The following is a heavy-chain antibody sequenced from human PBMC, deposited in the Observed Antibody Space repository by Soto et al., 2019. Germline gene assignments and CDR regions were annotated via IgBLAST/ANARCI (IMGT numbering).Heavy chain of an antibody. CDR3: ARENIVVVPAAITVGGSGMDV. Sequence: QVQLVQSGAEVKKPGSSVKVSCKASGGTFSSYTISWVRQAPGQGLEWMGRIIPILGIANYAQKFQGRVTITADKSTSTADMELNSLRSEDTAVYYCARENIVVVPAAITVGGSGMDVWGQGTTVTVSS. CDR2: IIPILGIA. D-gene: IGHD2-2*02. V-gene: IGHV1-69*08. CDR1: GGTFSSYT. J-gene: IGHJ6*02.